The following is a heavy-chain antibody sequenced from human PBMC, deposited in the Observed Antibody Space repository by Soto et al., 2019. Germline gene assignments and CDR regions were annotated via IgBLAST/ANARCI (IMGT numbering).Heavy chain of an antibody. CDR3: VRGPYNYNSRYFDY. CDR1: GGSFSGYF. J-gene: IGHJ4*02. V-gene: IGHV4-34*01. D-gene: IGHD1-1*01. CDR2: INHSGIT. Sequence: SETLSLTCTVSGGSFSGYFWTWIRQPPGKGLEWLAEINHSGITNYNPSVESRVSMSVDTSKNQFSLTLYSVTAADTAVYYCVRGPYNYNSRYFDYWGQGTLVTVSS.